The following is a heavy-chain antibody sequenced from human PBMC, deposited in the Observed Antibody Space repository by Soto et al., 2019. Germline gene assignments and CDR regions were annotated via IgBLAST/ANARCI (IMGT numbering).Heavy chain of an antibody. Sequence: QVQLVQSGAEVKKPGASVKVSCKASGYTFTSYGISWVRQAPGQGLEWMGWISAYNGNTNYAQKLQGRVTMTTDTSQSTAYMELRSLRSDDAAVYYCAREGDYDILTGYYIIHYYYGMDVWGQGTTVTVSS. D-gene: IGHD3-9*01. V-gene: IGHV1-18*01. CDR3: AREGDYDILTGYYIIHYYYGMDV. CDR2: ISAYNGNT. J-gene: IGHJ6*02. CDR1: GYTFTSYG.